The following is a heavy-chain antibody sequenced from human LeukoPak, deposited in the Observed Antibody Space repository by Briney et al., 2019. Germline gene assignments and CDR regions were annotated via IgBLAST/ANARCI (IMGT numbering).Heavy chain of an antibody. CDR2: IKEDGSEK. D-gene: IGHD6-6*01. Sequence: TGGSLRLSCAASGFTFSNYWMSWVRQASGKGLEWVANIKEDGSEKYYVDSVKGRFPISRDNAKNSLYLQMNSLRAEDTAIYYCASGRQLGYWGQGTLVTVSS. J-gene: IGHJ4*02. CDR1: GFTFSNYW. CDR3: ASGRQLGY. V-gene: IGHV3-7*01.